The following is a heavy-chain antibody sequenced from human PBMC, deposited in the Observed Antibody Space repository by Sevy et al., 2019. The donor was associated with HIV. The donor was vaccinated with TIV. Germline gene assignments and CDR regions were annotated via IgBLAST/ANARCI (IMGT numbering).Heavy chain of an antibody. D-gene: IGHD3-3*01. CDR1: GFTLSSYG. CDR3: ARDRLGITISAEWGGGMDV. V-gene: IGHV3-33*01. J-gene: IGHJ6*02. Sequence: GGSLRLSCVASGFTLSSYGMHWVRQAPGKGLEWVAVIRYDGSNKYYADSVKGRFTISIDNSKNTLYLQMNSLRAEDTAVYYCARDRLGITISAEWGGGMDVWGQGTTVTVSS. CDR2: IRYDGSNK.